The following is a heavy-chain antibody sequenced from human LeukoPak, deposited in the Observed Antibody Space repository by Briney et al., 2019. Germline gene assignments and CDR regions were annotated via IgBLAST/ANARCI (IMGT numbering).Heavy chain of an antibody. CDR2: ISGSGGST. D-gene: IGHD6-19*01. J-gene: IGHJ6*02. CDR3: AKDRIAVAAEGMDV. CDR1: GLTFSSYA. V-gene: IGHV3-23*01. Sequence: GGSLRLSCAASGLTFSSYAKSWVRQAPGKGLEWVSAISGSGGSTYYADSVKGRFTISRDNSKNTLDLQMNRLRAEDTAVYYCAKDRIAVAAEGMDVWGQGTTVTVSS.